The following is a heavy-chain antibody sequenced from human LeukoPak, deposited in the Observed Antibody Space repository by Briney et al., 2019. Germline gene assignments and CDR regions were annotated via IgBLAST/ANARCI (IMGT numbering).Heavy chain of an antibody. CDR2: IYYSGIT. J-gene: IGHJ5*02. CDR3: ARVPVTLFALGWFDP. D-gene: IGHD4-17*01. Sequence: SETLSLTCTVSGGSISSYYWSCIRQPPGKGLECIGYIYYSGITNYNPSLESRVSISVDTSKNQFSLKVNSVTSAETAVYFCARVPVTLFALGWFDPWGQGTMVTVSS. V-gene: IGHV4-59*01. CDR1: GGSISSYY.